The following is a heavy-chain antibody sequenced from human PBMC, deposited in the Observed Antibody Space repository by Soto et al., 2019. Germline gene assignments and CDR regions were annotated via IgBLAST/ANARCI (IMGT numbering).Heavy chain of an antibody. CDR2: IKSKTDGGTT. CDR3: TTDRPAETTRYYDILTGFRY. V-gene: IGHV3-15*01. Sequence: PGGSLRLSCAASGFTFSNAWMSWVRQAPGKGLEWVGRIKSKTDGGTTDYAAPVKGRFTISRDDSKNTLYLQMNSLKTEDTAVYYCTTDRPAETTRYYDILTGFRYWGQGTLDTVSS. D-gene: IGHD3-9*01. J-gene: IGHJ4*02. CDR1: GFTFSNAW.